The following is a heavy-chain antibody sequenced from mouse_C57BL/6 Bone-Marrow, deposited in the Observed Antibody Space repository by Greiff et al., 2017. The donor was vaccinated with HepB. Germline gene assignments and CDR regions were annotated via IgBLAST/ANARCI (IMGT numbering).Heavy chain of an antibody. J-gene: IGHJ2*01. CDR2: IDPSDSYT. D-gene: IGHD2-3*01. CDR3: ARMGEDYFDY. V-gene: IGHV1-59*01. CDR1: GYTFTSYW. Sequence: LQQPGAELVRPGTSVKLSCKASGYTFTSYWMHWVKQRPGQGLEWIGVIDPSDSYTNYNQKFKGKATLTVDTSSSTAYMQLSSLTSEDSAVYYCARMGEDYFDYWGQGTTLTVSS.